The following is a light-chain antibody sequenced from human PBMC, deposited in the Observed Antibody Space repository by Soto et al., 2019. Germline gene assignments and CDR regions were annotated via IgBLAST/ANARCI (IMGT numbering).Light chain of an antibody. V-gene: IGLV2-14*01. Sequence: QPLLAQPAPLSGSPGQSITISCTGTSRDVGGYNYVSWYQQHPGKAPKLMIYDVSNRPSRVSNRFSGSKSGNTASLTISGLQAEDEADYYCSSYTSSSTLSYVFGTGTKVTVL. CDR1: SRDVGGYNY. CDR3: SSYTSSSTLSYV. CDR2: DVS. J-gene: IGLJ1*01.